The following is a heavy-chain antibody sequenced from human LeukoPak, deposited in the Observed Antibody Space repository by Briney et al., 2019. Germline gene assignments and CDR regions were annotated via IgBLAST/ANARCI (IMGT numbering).Heavy chain of an antibody. Sequence: GGSLRLSCAASGFTFSSYGMHWVRQAPGKGLEWVAFIRYDGSNKYYADSVKGRFTISRDNSKNTLYLQMNSLRAEDTAVYYCAKAQIYQQLVATAPDYWGQGTLVTVSS. J-gene: IGHJ4*02. CDR1: GFTFSSYG. CDR3: AKAQIYQQLVATAPDY. D-gene: IGHD6-13*01. CDR2: IRYDGSNK. V-gene: IGHV3-30*02.